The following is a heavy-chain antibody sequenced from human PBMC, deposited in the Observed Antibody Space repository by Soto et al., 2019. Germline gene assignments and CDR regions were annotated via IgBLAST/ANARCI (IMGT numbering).Heavy chain of an antibody. CDR1: GFTFSSYA. J-gene: IGHJ3*02. D-gene: IGHD3-22*01. Sequence: EVQLLESGGGLVQPGGSLRLSCAASGFTFSSYAVSWVRQAPGKGLEWVSAISGSGGSTYYADSVKGRFTISRDNSKNTLYLQMNSLRAEDTAVYYCAKITMIVVTTFGAFDIWGQGTMVTVSS. CDR3: AKITMIVVTTFGAFDI. CDR2: ISGSGGST. V-gene: IGHV3-23*01.